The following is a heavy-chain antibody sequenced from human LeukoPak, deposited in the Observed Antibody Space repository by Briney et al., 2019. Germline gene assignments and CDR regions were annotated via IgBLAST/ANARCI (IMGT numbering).Heavy chain of an antibody. Sequence: SETLSLTCTVSGYSISSGYYWGWIRQPPGKGLEWIGSIYHSGSTYYNPSLKSRVTISVDTSKNQFSLKLSSVTAADTAVYYRAREGIAVAATGYWGQGTLVTVPS. CDR2: IYHSGST. V-gene: IGHV4-38-2*02. D-gene: IGHD6-19*01. CDR1: GYSISSGYY. J-gene: IGHJ4*02. CDR3: AREGIAVAATGY.